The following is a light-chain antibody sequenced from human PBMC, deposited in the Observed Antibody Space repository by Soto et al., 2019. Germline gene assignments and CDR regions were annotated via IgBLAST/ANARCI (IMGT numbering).Light chain of an antibody. CDR1: QSISSW. J-gene: IGKJ4*01. V-gene: IGKV1-5*01. CDR3: QQYNSALT. CDR2: DAS. Sequence: VGKRVTITCRASQSISSWLAWYQQKPGKAPKLLIYDASSLESGVPSRFSGSGSGTEFTLTISSLQPDDFATYYCQQYNSALTFGGGTKVDIK.